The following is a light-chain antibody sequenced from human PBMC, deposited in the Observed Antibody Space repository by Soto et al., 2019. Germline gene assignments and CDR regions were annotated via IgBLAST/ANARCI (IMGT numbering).Light chain of an antibody. CDR1: QSVSSN. CDR2: GAA. J-gene: IGKJ1*01. CDR3: QQYNNWLTWT. V-gene: IGKV3-15*01. Sequence: EIVMTQSPATLSVSPGERATLSCRASQSVSSNLAWYQQKPGQAPRLLIYGAATRATGIPARFSGSGSGTEFTLTTSSLQSEDFAVNYCQQYNNWLTWTFGQGTKVEIK.